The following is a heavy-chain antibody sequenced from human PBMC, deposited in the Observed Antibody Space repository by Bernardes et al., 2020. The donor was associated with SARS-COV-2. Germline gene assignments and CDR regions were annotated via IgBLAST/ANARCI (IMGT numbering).Heavy chain of an antibody. CDR3: ARGRSRITMIVVAQYYFDY. V-gene: IGHV1-8*01. J-gene: IGHJ4*02. D-gene: IGHD3-22*01. CDR2: MNPNSGNT. CDR1: GYTFTSYD. Sequence: ASVKVAWKASGYTFTSYDINWVRQATGQGLEWMGWMNPNSGNTGYAQKFQGRVTMTRNTSISTAYMELSSLRSEDTAVYYCARGRSRITMIVVAQYYFDYWGQGTLVTVSS.